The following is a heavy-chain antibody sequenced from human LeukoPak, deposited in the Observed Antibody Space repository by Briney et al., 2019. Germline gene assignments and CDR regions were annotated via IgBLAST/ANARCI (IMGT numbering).Heavy chain of an antibody. CDR2: IIPIFGTA. CDR3: AREENDILTGYYHA. Sequence: SVKASCKASGGTFSSYAISWVRQAPGQGLEWMGGIIPIFGTANYAQKFQGRVTITTDESTSTAYMELSSLRSEDTAVYYCAREENDILTGYYHARGQGTLVTVSS. D-gene: IGHD3-9*01. J-gene: IGHJ4*02. CDR1: GGTFSSYA. V-gene: IGHV1-69*05.